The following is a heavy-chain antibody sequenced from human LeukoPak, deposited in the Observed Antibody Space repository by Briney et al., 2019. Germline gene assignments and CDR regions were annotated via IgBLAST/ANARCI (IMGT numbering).Heavy chain of an antibody. Sequence: GGSLRLSCAAPGFTLGSYRMTWVRQAPGKGLEWVANIKQDGSEKYYVDSVKGRFTISRDNAKRSLYLQMNSLSAEDTTVYYCARGLPYCSGGSCALDIWGQGTMVTVSS. D-gene: IGHD2-15*01. V-gene: IGHV3-7*03. CDR2: IKQDGSEK. J-gene: IGHJ3*02. CDR3: ARGLPYCSGGSCALDI. CDR1: GFTLGSYR.